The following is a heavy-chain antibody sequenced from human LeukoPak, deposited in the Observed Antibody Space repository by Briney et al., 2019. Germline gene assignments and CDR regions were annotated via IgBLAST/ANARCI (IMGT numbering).Heavy chain of an antibody. V-gene: IGHV1-2*02. CDR3: ARDLRFGETPYYYYYYMDV. Sequence: ASVKVSCKASGYTFTGYYMHWVRQAPGQGLEWMGWINPNSGGTNYAQKFQGRVTMTRDTSISTAYMELSRLRSDDTAVYYCARDLRFGETPYYYYYYMDVWGKGTTVTVSS. J-gene: IGHJ6*03. CDR1: GYTFTGYY. CDR2: INPNSGGT. D-gene: IGHD3-10*01.